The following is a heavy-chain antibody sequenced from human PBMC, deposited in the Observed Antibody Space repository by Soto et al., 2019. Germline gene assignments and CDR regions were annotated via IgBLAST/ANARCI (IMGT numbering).Heavy chain of an antibody. V-gene: IGHV1-69*13. CDR2: IIPIFGTA. J-gene: IGHJ4*02. D-gene: IGHD2-15*01. CDR1: GGTFSSYA. CDR3: AREKTVVREFDY. Sequence: GASVKVSCKASGGTFSSYAISWVRQAPGQGLEWVGGIIPIFGTANYAQKFQGRVTITADESTSTAYMELSSLRSEDTAVYYCAREKTVVREFDYWGQGTLVTVSS.